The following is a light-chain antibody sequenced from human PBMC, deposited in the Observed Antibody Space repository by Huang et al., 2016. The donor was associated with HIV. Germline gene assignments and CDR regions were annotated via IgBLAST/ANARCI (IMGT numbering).Light chain of an antibody. CDR3: QQSHSTPYT. J-gene: IGKJ2*01. CDR2: DAS. CDR1: QIISTY. Sequence: DIQMTQSPSSLSASVGHRVTISYRASQIISTYLIWYQQKPGKAPKLLIYDASSVQRGVPSRFGGSGSGTDFTLTISSLQPEDFATYYCQQSHSTPYTFGQGTKLEIK. V-gene: IGKV1-39*01.